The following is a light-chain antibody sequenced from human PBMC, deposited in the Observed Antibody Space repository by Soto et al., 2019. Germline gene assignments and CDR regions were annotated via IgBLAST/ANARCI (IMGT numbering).Light chain of an antibody. CDR2: DVT. CDR3: CSYAGSYTWV. CDR1: SSDVGAYNY. Sequence: QSVLTQPASVSGSPGQSITISCTGTSSDVGAYNYISWYQQYPGTAPKVMIYDVTQRPSGVPDRFSGTKSGNTASLTISGLQAEDEADYYCCSYAGSYTWVFGSGTKVTVL. V-gene: IGLV2-11*01. J-gene: IGLJ1*01.